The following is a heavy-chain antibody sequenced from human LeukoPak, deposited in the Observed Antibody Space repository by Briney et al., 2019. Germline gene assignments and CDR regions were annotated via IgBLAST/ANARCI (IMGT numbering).Heavy chain of an antibody. CDR3: AGGISGWSDPLDY. Sequence: PGGSLRLYCAASEFIFRSYWVHWDRQAPGKGLVWVSRISSGGSNTDYADSVKVSFTISRDNAKNTVYLQMNSLNAEDTALYYCAGGISGWSDPLDYWGQGALVTVSS. J-gene: IGHJ4*02. CDR2: ISSGGSNT. CDR1: EFIFRSYW. V-gene: IGHV3-74*01. D-gene: IGHD6-19*01.